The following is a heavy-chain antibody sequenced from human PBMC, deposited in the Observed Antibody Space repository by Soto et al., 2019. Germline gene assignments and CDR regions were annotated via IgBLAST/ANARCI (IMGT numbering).Heavy chain of an antibody. J-gene: IGHJ6*02. V-gene: IGHV3-30*18. CDR1: GFTFSSYG. D-gene: IGHD6-19*01. CDR2: ISYDGRNK. CDR3: VKDGSSGWPYFYDMDV. Sequence: GGSLRLSCAASGFTFSSYGMHWVRQAPGKGLEWVAVISYDGRNKYYADAVKGRFTISRDNSKNTLYLQMSSLRAEDTAVYYCVKDGSSGWPYFYDMDVWGQGTTVTVSS.